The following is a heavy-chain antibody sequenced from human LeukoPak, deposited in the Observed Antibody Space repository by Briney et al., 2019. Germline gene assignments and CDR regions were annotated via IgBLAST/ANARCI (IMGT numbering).Heavy chain of an antibody. CDR3: ARGRNYYDSSGYSYYFDY. Sequence: GRSLRLSCAASGFTFSSYAMHWVRQAPGKGLEWVAVISYDGSNKYYADSVKGRFTISRDNSKNTLYLQMNSLRAEDTAVYYCARGRNYYDSSGYSYYFDYWGQGPLVTVSS. CDR2: ISYDGSNK. J-gene: IGHJ4*02. V-gene: IGHV3-30-3*01. D-gene: IGHD3-22*01. CDR1: GFTFSSYA.